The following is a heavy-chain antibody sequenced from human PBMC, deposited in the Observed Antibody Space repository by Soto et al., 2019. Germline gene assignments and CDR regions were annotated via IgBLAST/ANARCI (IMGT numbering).Heavy chain of an antibody. V-gene: IGHV1-3*01. Sequence: QVHLVQSGAEVRKPGASVKVSCKASGYTFSSYAMHWVRQAPGQRLEWMGWINAGYGNTKSSQKFQDRVTISRDTSASTAYMELTSLRAEDTAVYYCARDTGDGTFHFWGPGTLVTVSS. CDR3: ARDTGDGTFHF. J-gene: IGHJ4*02. CDR2: INAGYGNT. D-gene: IGHD7-27*01. CDR1: GYTFSSYA.